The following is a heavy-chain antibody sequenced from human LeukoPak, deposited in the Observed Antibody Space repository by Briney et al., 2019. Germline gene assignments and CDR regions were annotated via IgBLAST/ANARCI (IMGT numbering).Heavy chain of an antibody. V-gene: IGHV1-8*03. D-gene: IGHD3-9*01. CDR1: GYTFTSYD. CDR2: MNPNSGNT. CDR3: ARAPREGYYDILTGYDWFDP. Sequence: GASVKVSCKASGYTFTSYDINWVRQATGQGLEWMGWMNPNSGNTGYAQKLQGRVTITRNTSISTAYMELSSLRSEDTAVYYCARAPREGYYDILTGYDWFDPWGQGTLVTVSS. J-gene: IGHJ5*02.